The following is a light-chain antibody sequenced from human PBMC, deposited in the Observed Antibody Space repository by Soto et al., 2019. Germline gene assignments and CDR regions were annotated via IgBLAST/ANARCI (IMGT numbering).Light chain of an antibody. CDR1: QSVSSSY. V-gene: IGKV3-20*01. Sequence: EIVLTQSPGTLSLSPGARATLSCRASQSVSSSYLAWYQQKPGQAHRLIIYGASSRATGIPDRFSGSGSGTACTLTISRLEPEDCSIYDCQHYGHSLWTFGQGTKVDIK. J-gene: IGKJ1*01. CDR3: QHYGHSLWT. CDR2: GAS.